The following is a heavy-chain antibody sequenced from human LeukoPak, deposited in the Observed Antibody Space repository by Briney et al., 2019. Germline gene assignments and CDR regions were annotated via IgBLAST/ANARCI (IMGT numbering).Heavy chain of an antibody. CDR2: ISYDGNNK. CDR1: GFTFKNYA. CDR3: AGGDGFWSGYYGGAV. V-gene: IGHV3-30-3*01. Sequence: GGSLRLSCAASGFTFKNYAMHWVRQAPGKGLEWVAVISYDGNNKYYGDSVKGRFTISRDNSKNTLYLQMENLKAEDTAAYYCAGGDGFWSGYYGGAVWGQGTLVTVSS. J-gene: IGHJ4*02. D-gene: IGHD3-3*01.